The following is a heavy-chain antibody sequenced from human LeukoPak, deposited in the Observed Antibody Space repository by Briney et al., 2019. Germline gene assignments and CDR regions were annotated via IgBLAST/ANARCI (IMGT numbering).Heavy chain of an antibody. CDR2: ISGSGGST. J-gene: IGHJ3*02. CDR3: AKTRGYPTLPDAFDI. Sequence: PGGSLRLSCAASGFTFSSYAMSWVRQAPGKGLEWASAISGSGGSTYYADSVKGRFTISRDNSKNTLYLQMNSLRAEDTAVYYCAKTRGYPTLPDAFDIWGQGTMVTVSS. D-gene: IGHD3-16*02. V-gene: IGHV3-23*01. CDR1: GFTFSSYA.